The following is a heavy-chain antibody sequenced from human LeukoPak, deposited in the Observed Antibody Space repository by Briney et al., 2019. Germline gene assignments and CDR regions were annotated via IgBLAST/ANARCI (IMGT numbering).Heavy chain of an antibody. CDR3: ARRKSSSGSDAFDI. J-gene: IGHJ3*02. CDR1: GYTFTSYA. Sequence: ASVKVSCKASGYTFTSYAMHWVRQAPGQRLEWMGWINAGNGNTKYSQKFQGRVTITRDTSASTAYMELSSLRSEDTAVYYCARRKSSSGSDAFDIWGQGTMVTVSS. V-gene: IGHV1-3*01. D-gene: IGHD3-22*01. CDR2: INAGNGNT.